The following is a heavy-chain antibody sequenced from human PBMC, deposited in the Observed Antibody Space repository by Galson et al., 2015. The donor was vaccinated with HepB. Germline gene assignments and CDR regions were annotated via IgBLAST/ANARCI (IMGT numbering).Heavy chain of an antibody. CDR3: AKFSRSSGWPPDAFDI. J-gene: IGHJ3*02. Sequence: SLRLSCAASGLTFSSYGMHWVRQAPGKGLEWVAVISYDGSNKYYADSVKGRFTISRDNSKNTLYLQMNSLRAEDTAVYYCAKFSRSSGWPPDAFDIWGQGTMVTVSS. CDR1: GLTFSSYG. V-gene: IGHV3-30*18. D-gene: IGHD6-19*01. CDR2: ISYDGSNK.